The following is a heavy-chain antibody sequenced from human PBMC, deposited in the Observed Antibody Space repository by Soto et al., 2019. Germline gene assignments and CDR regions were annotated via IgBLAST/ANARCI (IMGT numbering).Heavy chain of an antibody. CDR2: ISAYNGNT. Sequence: ASVKVSCKASGYTFTSYGISWVRQAPGQGLEWMGWISAYNGNTNYAQKLQGRVTMTTDTSTSTAYMELRSLRSDDTAVYYCAREGRGYSYGPLVYYYYGMDVWGQGTTVTVSS. CDR1: GYTFTSYG. CDR3: AREGRGYSYGPLVYYYYGMDV. V-gene: IGHV1-18*04. D-gene: IGHD5-18*01. J-gene: IGHJ6*02.